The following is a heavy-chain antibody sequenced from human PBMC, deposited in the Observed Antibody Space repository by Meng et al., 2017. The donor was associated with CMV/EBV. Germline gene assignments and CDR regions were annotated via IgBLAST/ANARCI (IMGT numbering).Heavy chain of an antibody. Sequence: GGSLRLSCAASGFTVSSNYMSWVRQAPGKGLEWVGRIKSKTDGGTTDYAAPVKGRFTISRDDSKNTLYLQMNSLKTEDTAVYYCTTDPPVLRFLEWLSTLRHWGQGTLVTVSS. CDR3: TTDPPVLRFLEWLSTLRH. CDR1: GFTVSSNY. D-gene: IGHD3-3*01. V-gene: IGHV3-15*01. CDR2: IKSKTDGGTT. J-gene: IGHJ4*02.